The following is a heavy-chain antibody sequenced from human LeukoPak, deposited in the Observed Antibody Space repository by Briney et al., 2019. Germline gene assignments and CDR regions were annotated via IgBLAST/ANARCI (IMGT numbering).Heavy chain of an antibody. CDR2: TYYRSKLYN. J-gene: IGHJ6*03. V-gene: IGHV6-1*01. Sequence: SQTLSLTCAISGDSVPSNSAAWNWISQSPSIVLEWLGRTYYRSKLYNDYAVSVKSRITINPATSKTQFSLQMHSVTPEDTAVYYCARVGQWLRPYYYYYMDVWGKGTTVTVSS. CDR1: GDSVPSNSAA. D-gene: IGHD6-19*01. CDR3: ARVGQWLRPYYYYYMDV.